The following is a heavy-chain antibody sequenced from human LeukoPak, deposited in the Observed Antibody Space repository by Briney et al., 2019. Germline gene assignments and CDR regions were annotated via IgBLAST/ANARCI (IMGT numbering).Heavy chain of an antibody. CDR1: GFTFSSYS. CDR2: ISSSTTTT. V-gene: IGHV3-48*01. Sequence: GGSLRLSCTAAGFTFSSYSMSWVRQAPGKGLEWVSYISSSTTTTYYADSVQGRFTISRDNAENSLFLQMNSLRAEDTAVYYCARDPIVTTIQRFDYWGRGTLVTVSS. D-gene: IGHD5-12*01. J-gene: IGHJ4*02. CDR3: ARDPIVTTIQRFDY.